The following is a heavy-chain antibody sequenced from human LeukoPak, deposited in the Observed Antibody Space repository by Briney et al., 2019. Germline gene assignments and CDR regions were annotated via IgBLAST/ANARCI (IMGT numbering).Heavy chain of an antibody. CDR1: GFTFSRYA. Sequence: GGSLRLSCAASGFTFSRYAMNWVRQAPGKGLEWVSTISGGGGSTYYADSVKGRFTISRDNSKNTLYLQVNSLRAEDTAVYYCAKGGKWDVTPFDCWGQGTLVTVSS. D-gene: IGHD1-26*01. J-gene: IGHJ4*02. CDR2: ISGGGGST. CDR3: AKGGKWDVTPFDC. V-gene: IGHV3-23*01.